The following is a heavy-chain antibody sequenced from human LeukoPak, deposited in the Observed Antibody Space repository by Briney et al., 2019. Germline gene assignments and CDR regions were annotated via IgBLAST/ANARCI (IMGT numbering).Heavy chain of an antibody. CDR3: ARDYDSSGYTRGPLDY. V-gene: IGHV3-21*01. J-gene: IGHJ4*02. Sequence: KPGGSLRLSCAASGFTFSSYSMNWVRQAPGKGLEWVSSISSSSSYIYYADSVKGRFTISRDNAKNSLYLQMNSLRAEDTAVYYCARDYDSSGYTRGPLDYWGQGTLVTVSS. D-gene: IGHD3-22*01. CDR1: GFTFSSYS. CDR2: ISSSSSYI.